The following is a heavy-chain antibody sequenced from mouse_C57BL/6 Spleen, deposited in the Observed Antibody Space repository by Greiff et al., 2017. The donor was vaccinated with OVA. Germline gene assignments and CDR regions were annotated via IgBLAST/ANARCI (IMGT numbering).Heavy chain of an antibody. CDR2: ISSGGDYI. D-gene: IGHD3-2*02. CDR3: TLDSSGFHYAMDY. J-gene: IGHJ4*01. Sequence: EVMLVESGEGLVKPGGSLKLSCAASGFTFSSYAMSWVRQTPEKRLEWVAYISSGGDYIYYADTVKGRFTISRDNARNTLYLQMSSLKSEDTAMYYCTLDSSGFHYAMDYWGQGTSVTVSS. CDR1: GFTFSSYA. V-gene: IGHV5-9-1*02.